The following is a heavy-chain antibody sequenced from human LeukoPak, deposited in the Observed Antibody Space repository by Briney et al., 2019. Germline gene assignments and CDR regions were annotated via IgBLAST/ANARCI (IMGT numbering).Heavy chain of an antibody. CDR1: GFTFSSYS. J-gene: IGHJ4*02. CDR3: AKGGHYDSSGYRVDY. Sequence: GGSLTLSCAASGFTFSSYSMNWVRQAPGKGLEWVSSISSSSSYIYYADSVKGRFTISRDNAKNSLYLQMNSLRAEDTAVYYCAKGGHYDSSGYRVDYWGQGTLVTVSS. CDR2: ISSSSSYI. D-gene: IGHD3-22*01. V-gene: IGHV3-21*01.